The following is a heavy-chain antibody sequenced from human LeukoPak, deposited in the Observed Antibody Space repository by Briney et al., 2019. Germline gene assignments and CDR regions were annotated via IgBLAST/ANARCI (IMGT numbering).Heavy chain of an antibody. CDR2: IYSDGTT. D-gene: IGHD3-22*01. J-gene: IGHJ4*02. CDR3: ARDTRSYDTSGYYYFDY. V-gene: IGHV4-59*01. Sequence: IXXXPGKXXXXIXYIYSDGTTSYSPSLRSRVTISIDTSRNQFSLKLSSVTAADAAVYYCARDTRSYDTSGYYYFDYWGQGALVTVSS.